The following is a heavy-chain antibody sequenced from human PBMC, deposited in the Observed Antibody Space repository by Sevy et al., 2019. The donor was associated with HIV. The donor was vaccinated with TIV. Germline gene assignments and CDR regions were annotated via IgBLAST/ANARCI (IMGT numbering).Heavy chain of an antibody. J-gene: IGHJ4*02. CDR3: ARDLGGYGAHSIDY. D-gene: IGHD4-17*01. CDR2: ISADSGNS. CDR1: GYPFSSYG. Sequence: ASVKVSCKAFGYPFSSYGISWVRQAPGQGLEWMGWISADSGNSNYAQNLQGRVTMTTDTSTSTAYMELRSLRFDDTAVYYCARDLGGYGAHSIDYWGQGTLVTVSS. V-gene: IGHV1-18*01.